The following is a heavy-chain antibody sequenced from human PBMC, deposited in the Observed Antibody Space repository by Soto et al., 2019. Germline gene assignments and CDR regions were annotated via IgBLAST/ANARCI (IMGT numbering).Heavy chain of an antibody. Sequence: TSETLSLTCAVYGGSFSGYYWSWIRQPPGEGLEWIGEINHSGSTNYNPSLKSRVTISVDTSTSTAYMDLRSLTSDDTAVYYCARVIPGVEAWFDPWGQGTLVTVSS. CDR3: ARVIPGVEAWFDP. V-gene: IGHV4-34*01. J-gene: IGHJ5*02. CDR2: INHSGST. D-gene: IGHD2-2*01. CDR1: GGSFSGYY.